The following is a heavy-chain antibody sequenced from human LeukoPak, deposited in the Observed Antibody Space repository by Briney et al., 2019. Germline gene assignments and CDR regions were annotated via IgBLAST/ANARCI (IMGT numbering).Heavy chain of an antibody. V-gene: IGHV1-69*05. CDR3: ARDHGYCTNGVCYPSYFDY. Sequence: SVKVSGKASGGTFSSYAISWVRQAPGQGLEWMGRIIPIFGTANYAQKFQGRVTITTDESTSTAYMELSSLRSEDAAVYYCARDHGYCTNGVCYPSYFDYWGQGTLVTVSS. J-gene: IGHJ4*02. D-gene: IGHD2-8*01. CDR2: IIPIFGTA. CDR1: GGTFSSYA.